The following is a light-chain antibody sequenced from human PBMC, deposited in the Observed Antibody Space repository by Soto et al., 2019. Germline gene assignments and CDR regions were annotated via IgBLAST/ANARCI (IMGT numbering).Light chain of an antibody. J-gene: IGLJ2*01. CDR2: GSS. CDR1: XXNIGAGHV. Sequence: QSVLTQPPSVSGAPGQRVTISCTGXXXNIGAGHVVHWYQQFPGRAPNLLIYGSSNRPSGVPDRFSGSKSGTSASLAITGLQAEDEADYYCQSYDNGLSASVFGGGTKLTVL. CDR3: QSYDNGLSASV. V-gene: IGLV1-40*01.